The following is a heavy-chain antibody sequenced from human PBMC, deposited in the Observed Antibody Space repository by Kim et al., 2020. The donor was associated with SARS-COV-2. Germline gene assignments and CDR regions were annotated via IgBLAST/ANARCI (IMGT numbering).Heavy chain of an antibody. CDR3: AKDEGRGYFDL. Sequence: GGSLRLSCAASGFTFSSYGMHWVRQAPGKGLEWVTVISYDGSNKYYADSVKGRFTISRDNSKNTLYLQMNSLRAEDTAVYYCAKDEGRGYFDLWGRGTLVTVSS. D-gene: IGHD2-15*01. J-gene: IGHJ2*01. CDR2: ISYDGSNK. V-gene: IGHV3-30*18. CDR1: GFTFSSYG.